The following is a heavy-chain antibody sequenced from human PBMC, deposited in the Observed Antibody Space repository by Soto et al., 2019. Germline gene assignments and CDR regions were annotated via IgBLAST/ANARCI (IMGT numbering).Heavy chain of an antibody. V-gene: IGHV4-34*01. Sequence: SETLSLTCAVSCGSFSGYYWNWIRQPPGKGLEWIGEINHSGSTNYNPSLKSRVTISVDTSKNQFSLKLSSVTAADTAVYYCASGWGQGYDFWSGYPYGMDVWGQGTTVTVSS. CDR3: ASGWGQGYDFWSGYPYGMDV. CDR1: CGSFSGYY. CDR2: INHSGST. D-gene: IGHD3-3*01. J-gene: IGHJ6*02.